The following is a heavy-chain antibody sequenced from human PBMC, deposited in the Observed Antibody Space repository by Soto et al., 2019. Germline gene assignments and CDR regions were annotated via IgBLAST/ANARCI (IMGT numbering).Heavy chain of an antibody. D-gene: IGHD3-10*01. V-gene: IGHV4-30-4*01. J-gene: IGHJ4*02. CDR3: ARVRGSGSYWGYYFDY. Sequence: QVQLQESGPGLVKPSQTLSLTCIVSGGSISSGDYYWSWIRQPPGKGLEWIVSIYYSGSTYYNPSLKSRLTISVDTSKNQFSLKLSSVTAADTAVYSCARVRGSGSYWGYYFDYWGQGTLVTVSS. CDR1: GGSISSGDYY. CDR2: IYYSGST.